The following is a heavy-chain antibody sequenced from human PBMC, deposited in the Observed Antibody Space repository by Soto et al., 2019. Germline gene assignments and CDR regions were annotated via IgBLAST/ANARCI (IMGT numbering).Heavy chain of an antibody. CDR2: INVYNGNT. J-gene: IGHJ5*02. CDR3: ARGVGSGSYDNQYNWFDP. Sequence: ASVKVSCKASGYTFTNYGISWVRQAPGQGLEWMGWINVYNGNTKYAQKVQGRVTMTTDTSTSTAYMELRSLRSDDTAVYYCARGVGSGSYDNQYNWFDPWAQGTLVTVSS. V-gene: IGHV1-18*01. D-gene: IGHD3-10*01. CDR1: GYTFTNYG.